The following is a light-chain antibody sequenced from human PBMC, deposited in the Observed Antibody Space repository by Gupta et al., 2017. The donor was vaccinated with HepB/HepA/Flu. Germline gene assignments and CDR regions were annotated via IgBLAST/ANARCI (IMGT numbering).Light chain of an antibody. CDR3: CSYAGRSTTLYV. Sequence: SALPQPASVSGSPGQSITISCTGTSSDVGSYNLVSWYQQHQGQAPNLMIFEVSKRHSGGANRFSGSKSGNTAALTISGLPAEDEADYYCCSYAGRSTTLYVFGTGTKVTVL. V-gene: IGLV2-23*02. J-gene: IGLJ1*01. CDR2: EVS. CDR1: SSDVGSYNL.